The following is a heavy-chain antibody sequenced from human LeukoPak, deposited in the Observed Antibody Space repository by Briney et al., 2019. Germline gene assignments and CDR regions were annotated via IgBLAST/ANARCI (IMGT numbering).Heavy chain of an antibody. J-gene: IGHJ4*02. CDR2: ISPGGGPT. CDR1: GFPFSIYG. D-gene: IGHD5-12*01. V-gene: IGHV3-23*01. CDR3: AKDGAWLRFDD. Sequence: GGSLRLSCAGSGFPFSIYGMNWVRQAPGKGLEWVSGISPGGGPTYYADSVKGRFTISRDDSKNTLYLQVNNLRAEDTAVYYCAKDGAWLRFDDWGQGILVTVSS.